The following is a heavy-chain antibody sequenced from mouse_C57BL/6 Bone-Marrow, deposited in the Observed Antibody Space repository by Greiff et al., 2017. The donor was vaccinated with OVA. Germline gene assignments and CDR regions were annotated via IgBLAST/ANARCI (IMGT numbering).Heavy chain of an antibody. D-gene: IGHD1-1*01. CDR1: GYTFTSYW. Sequence: QVQLQQPGAELVKPGASVKLSCKASGYTFTSYWMHWVKQRPGQGLEWIGMIHPNSGSTNYNEKFKSKATLTVDKSSSTAYMQLSSLTSEDSAVYYCARTPHYDGSSYRYFDVWGTGTTVTVSS. CDR2: IHPNSGST. V-gene: IGHV1-64*01. CDR3: ARTPHYDGSSYRYFDV. J-gene: IGHJ1*03.